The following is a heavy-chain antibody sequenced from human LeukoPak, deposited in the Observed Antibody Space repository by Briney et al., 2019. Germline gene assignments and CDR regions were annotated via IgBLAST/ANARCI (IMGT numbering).Heavy chain of an antibody. CDR3: ARTEVDTAMIDY. J-gene: IGHJ4*02. V-gene: IGHV4-39*01. CDR2: IYYSGST. D-gene: IGHD5-18*01. Sequence: SETLSLTCTVSGGPISSSSYYWGWIRQPPGKGLEWIGSIYYSGSTYYNPSLKSRVTISVDTSKNQFSLKLSSVTAADTAVYYCARTEVDTAMIDYWGQGTLVTVSS. CDR1: GGPISSSSYY.